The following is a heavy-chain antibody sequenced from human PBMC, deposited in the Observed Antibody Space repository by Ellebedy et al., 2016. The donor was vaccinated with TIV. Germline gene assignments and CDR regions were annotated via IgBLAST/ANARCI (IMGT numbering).Heavy chain of an antibody. Sequence: PGGSLRLSCAASGITVSRQYMSWVRQAPGKGLEWVSLIYSDGRTYYADSVKGRFTISRDNSKNTLYLQMNSLRAEDTAVYYCARGDDILTGYHTWFDPWGQGTLATVSS. J-gene: IGHJ5*02. V-gene: IGHV3-53*01. CDR3: ARGDDILTGYHTWFDP. CDR1: GITVSRQY. CDR2: IYSDGRT. D-gene: IGHD3-9*01.